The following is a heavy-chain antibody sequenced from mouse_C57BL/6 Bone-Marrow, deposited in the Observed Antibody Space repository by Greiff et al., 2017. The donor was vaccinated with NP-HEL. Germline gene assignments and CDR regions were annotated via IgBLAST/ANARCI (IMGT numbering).Heavy chain of an antibody. D-gene: IGHD2-5*01. J-gene: IGHJ4*01. CDR2: IDPENGDT. Sequence: EVQLQQSGAELVRPGASVKLSCTASGFNIKDDYMHWVKQRPEQGLEWIGWIDPENGDTEYASKFQGKATITADTSSNTAYLQLSSLTSEDTAVYYCTTHYSNPGGWVDYWGQGTSVTVSS. CDR1: GFNIKDDY. V-gene: IGHV14-4*01. CDR3: TTHYSNPGGWVDY.